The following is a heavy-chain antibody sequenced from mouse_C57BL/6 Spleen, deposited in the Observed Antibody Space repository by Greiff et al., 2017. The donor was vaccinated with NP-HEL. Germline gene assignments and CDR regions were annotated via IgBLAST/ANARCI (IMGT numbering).Heavy chain of an antibody. D-gene: IGHD1-1*01. Sequence: VQLKQPGAELVKPGASVKLSCKASGYTFTSYWMQWVKQRPGQGLEWIGEIDPSDSYTNYNQKFKGKATLTVDTSSSTAYMQLSSLTSEDSAVYYRARKGSYYFDYWGQGTTLTVSS. CDR2: IDPSDSYT. V-gene: IGHV1-50*01. CDR3: ARKGSYYFDY. J-gene: IGHJ2*01. CDR1: GYTFTSYW.